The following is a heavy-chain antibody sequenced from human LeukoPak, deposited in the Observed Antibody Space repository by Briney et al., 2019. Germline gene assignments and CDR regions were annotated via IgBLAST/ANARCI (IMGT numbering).Heavy chain of an antibody. CDR1: GGSFSGYY. D-gene: IGHD1-1*01. V-gene: IGHV4-34*01. Sequence: ASENLSLTCAVYGGSFSGYYWSWIRQPPGKGLEWIGEINHSGSTNYNPSLKSRVTISVDTSKNQFSLKPSSVTAADTAVYYCARMYDWSGAWFDPWGQGTLVTVSS. CDR2: INHSGST. J-gene: IGHJ5*02. CDR3: ARMYDWSGAWFDP.